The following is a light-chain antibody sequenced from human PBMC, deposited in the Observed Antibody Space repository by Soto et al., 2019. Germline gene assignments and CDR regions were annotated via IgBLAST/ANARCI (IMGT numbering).Light chain of an antibody. CDR2: KAS. CDR3: QQYNSYWT. Sequence: DIQMTQSPSTLSASVGDRVTITCRASQSISSWLAGYQQKPGKAPKLLIYKASSLESGVPARFSGSGSGTEITLTISSRQPDDFATDYCQQYNSYWTFGQGTKVDNK. V-gene: IGKV1-5*03. J-gene: IGKJ1*01. CDR1: QSISSW.